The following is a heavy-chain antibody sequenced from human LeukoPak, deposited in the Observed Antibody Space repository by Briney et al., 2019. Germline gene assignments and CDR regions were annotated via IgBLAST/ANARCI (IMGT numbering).Heavy chain of an antibody. CDR1: GYTLTELS. D-gene: IGHD6-13*01. CDR3: ATLSPNGYSSSWFLWDY. J-gene: IGHJ4*02. CDR2: FDPEDGET. V-gene: IGHV1-24*01. Sequence: ASVKVSCKVSGYTLTELSMHWVRQAPGKGLEWMGGFDPEDGETIYAQKFQGRVTMTEDTSTDTAYMELSSLRSEDTAVYYCATLSPNGYSSSWFLWDYWGRGTLVTVSS.